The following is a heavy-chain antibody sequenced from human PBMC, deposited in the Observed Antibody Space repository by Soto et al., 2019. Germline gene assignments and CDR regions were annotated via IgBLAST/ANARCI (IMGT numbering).Heavy chain of an antibody. CDR3: AFGTAAGIYYYYGMDV. V-gene: IGHV1-69*01. J-gene: IGHJ6*02. D-gene: IGHD6-13*01. CDR1: GGTFSSYA. Sequence: QVQLVQSGAEVKKPGSSVKVSCKASGGTFSSYAISWVRQAPGQGLEWMGGIIPIFGTANYAQKFRGRVTITADESTSTAYMELSSLRSEDTAVYYCAFGTAAGIYYYYGMDVWGQGTTVTVSS. CDR2: IIPIFGTA.